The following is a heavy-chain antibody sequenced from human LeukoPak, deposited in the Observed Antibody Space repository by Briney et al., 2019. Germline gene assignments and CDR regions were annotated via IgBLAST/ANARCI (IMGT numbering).Heavy chain of an antibody. V-gene: IGHV3-20*04. D-gene: IGHD6-13*01. CDR3: AKGPITSYSSSWYWDY. CDR2: ITTDGDAT. J-gene: IGHJ4*02. Sequence: GGSLRLSCAASGLSPSGFSFRDYTMNWVRQAPGRGLEWIAYITTDGDATNYADSVKGRFTISRDNAKNSLYLQMNSLRAEDTALYYCAKGPITSYSSSWYWDYWGQGTLVTVSS. CDR1: GFSFRDYT.